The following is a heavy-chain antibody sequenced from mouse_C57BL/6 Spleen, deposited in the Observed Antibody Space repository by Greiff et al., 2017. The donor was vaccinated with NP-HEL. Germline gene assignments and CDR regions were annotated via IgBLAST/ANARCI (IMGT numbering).Heavy chain of an antibody. Sequence: QVHVKQPGAELVKPGASVKLSCKASGYTFTSYWMQWVKQRPGQGLEWIGEIDPSDSYTNYNQKFKGKATLTVDTSSSTAYMQLSSLTSEDSAVYYCARGSSYDYWGQGTTLTVSS. CDR2: IDPSDSYT. D-gene: IGHD1-1*01. CDR3: ARGSSYDY. J-gene: IGHJ2*01. CDR1: GYTFTSYW. V-gene: IGHV1-50*01.